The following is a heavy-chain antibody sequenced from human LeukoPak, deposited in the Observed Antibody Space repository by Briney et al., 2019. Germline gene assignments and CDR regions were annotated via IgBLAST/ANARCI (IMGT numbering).Heavy chain of an antibody. CDR3: ARGLGDSSGYYYSDN. CDR2: IIPIFGTG. V-gene: IGHV1-69*13. CDR1: GYTFTSYG. Sequence: SVKVSCKASGYTFTSYGISWVRQAPGQGLEWMGGIIPIFGTGNYAQKFQGRVTITADESTCTAYMELSSLRSEDTAVYYCARGLGDSSGYYYSDNWGQGTLVTVSS. J-gene: IGHJ4*02. D-gene: IGHD3-22*01.